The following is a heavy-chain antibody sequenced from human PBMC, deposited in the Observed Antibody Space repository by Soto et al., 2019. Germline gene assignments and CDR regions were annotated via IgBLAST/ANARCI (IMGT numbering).Heavy chain of an antibody. CDR1: GFTLTTYY. Sequence: SETLSLTCPFSGFTLTTYYWSWVRQPPGKGLEWIGYIYYNGGTTKYNPSLNSRVTISVDTSKNQFSLDLSSVTAADTAVYYCARSNAYYDVWSGYFDYWGQGTLVTVSS. V-gene: IGHV4-59*01. D-gene: IGHD3-3*01. CDR3: ARSNAYYDVWSGYFDY. J-gene: IGHJ4*02. CDR2: IYYNGGTT.